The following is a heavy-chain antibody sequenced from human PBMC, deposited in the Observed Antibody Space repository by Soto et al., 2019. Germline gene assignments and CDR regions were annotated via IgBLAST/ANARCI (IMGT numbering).Heavy chain of an antibody. Sequence: SETLSLTCTVSGGSISSSSYYWGWIRQPPGKGLEWIGSIYYSGSTYYNPSLKSRVTISVDTSKNQFSLNLSSVTAADTAVYYCARDFLVEGGFDYWGQGTLVTVSS. D-gene: IGHD2-15*01. CDR3: ARDFLVEGGFDY. V-gene: IGHV4-39*07. J-gene: IGHJ4*02. CDR1: GGSISSSSYY. CDR2: IYYSGST.